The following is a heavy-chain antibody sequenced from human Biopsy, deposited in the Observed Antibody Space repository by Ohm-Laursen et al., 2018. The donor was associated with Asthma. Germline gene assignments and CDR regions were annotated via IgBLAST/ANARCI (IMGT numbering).Heavy chain of an antibody. Sequence: TLSLTWTVSGGSINIGDYYCSWIRQLPVKGLEWIGYIYYSGNTYYNPSLKSRVSISLDTSKNQFSLSLTSVTAADTAVYYCARTTYGDDGFDPWGQGTLVTVSS. CDR3: ARTTYGDDGFDP. D-gene: IGHD4-17*01. CDR1: GGSINIGDYY. J-gene: IGHJ5*02. V-gene: IGHV4-31*02. CDR2: IYYSGNT.